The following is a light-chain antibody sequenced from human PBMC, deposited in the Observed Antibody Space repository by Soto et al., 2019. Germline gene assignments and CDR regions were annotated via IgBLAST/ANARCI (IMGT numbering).Light chain of an antibody. CDR1: QDIKNY. V-gene: IGKV1-33*01. J-gene: IGKJ4*01. Sequence: DIQMTQSPSSLSASVGDRVSITCQASQDIKNYLSWYQQKPGKAPKLLIYDASNLETGVPSRFIGSGSGTDFTFTISCLQPEDIARYFCQQYDDLPLTFGGGTKVEIQ. CDR2: DAS. CDR3: QQYDDLPLT.